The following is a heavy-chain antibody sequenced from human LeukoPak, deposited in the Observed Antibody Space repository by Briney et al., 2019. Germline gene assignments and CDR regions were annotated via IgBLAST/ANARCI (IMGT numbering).Heavy chain of an antibody. J-gene: IGHJ4*02. CDR2: IYTSGST. D-gene: IGHD4-11*01. V-gene: IGHV4-61*02. CDR1: GGSIGSGSYY. Sequence: SETLSLTCTVSGGSIGSGSYYWSWIRQPAGKGLEWIGRIYTSGSTNYNPSLKSRVAISVDTSKNQFSLKLSSVTAADTAVYYCAREGLAFGTVRYPRFVYWGQGTLVNVSS. CDR3: AREGLAFGTVRYPRFVY.